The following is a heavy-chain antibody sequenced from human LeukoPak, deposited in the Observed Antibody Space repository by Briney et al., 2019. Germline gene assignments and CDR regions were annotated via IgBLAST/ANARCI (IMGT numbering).Heavy chain of an antibody. CDR1: GYTFTDYY. D-gene: IGHD5-18*01. J-gene: IGHJ3*01. V-gene: IGHV1-2*02. Sequence: ASVKVSCKASGYTFTDYYMHWVRQAPGQGLEWMGWINPNSRGTDSAQKFQGRFSMTRDTSISTAYMELSRLRSDDTAVYYCARRAREYSHDAFDVWGQGTMVTVSS. CDR3: ARRAREYSHDAFDV. CDR2: INPNSRGT.